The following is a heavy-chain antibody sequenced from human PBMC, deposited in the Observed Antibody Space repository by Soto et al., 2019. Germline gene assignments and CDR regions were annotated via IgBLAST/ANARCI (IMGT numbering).Heavy chain of an antibody. CDR2: INSDGSHT. V-gene: IGHV3-74*01. J-gene: IGHJ5*01. CDR1: GFTFFAYW. D-gene: IGHD4-17*01. Sequence: EVQLVESGGGLVQPGGSLRLSCAASGFTFFAYWIHWVRQVPGKGLVWVSRINSDGSHTSYADSVRGRFTISRDNSKNTVYLQMNSLAAEDTAVYYCAKGVDYGDYAGENCCDSWGQGSLVTVSS. CDR3: AKGVDYGDYAGENCCDS.